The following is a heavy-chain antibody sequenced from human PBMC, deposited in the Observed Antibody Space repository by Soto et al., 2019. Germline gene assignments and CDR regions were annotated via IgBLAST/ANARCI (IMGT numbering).Heavy chain of an antibody. Sequence: ETLSLTCTVSGGSISSYYWSWIRQPPGKGLEWIGYVYYSGSTNYNPSLKSRVTISVDTSKNQFSLKLSSVTAADTAVYYCASLNSGSYYYFDFWGQGTLVTVS. D-gene: IGHD1-26*01. CDR1: GGSISSYY. J-gene: IGHJ4*02. CDR2: VYYSGST. CDR3: ASLNSGSYYYFDF. V-gene: IGHV4-59*01.